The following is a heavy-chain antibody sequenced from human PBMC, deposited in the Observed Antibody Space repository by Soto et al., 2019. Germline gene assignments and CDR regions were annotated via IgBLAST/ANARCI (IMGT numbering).Heavy chain of an antibody. J-gene: IGHJ4*02. CDR3: VKGGCSSTSCLNIVVVTAIMLDY. V-gene: IGHV3-64D*08. D-gene: IGHD2-21*02. Sequence: GGSLRLSCSASGFTFSSYAMHWVRQAPGKGLEYVSAISSNGGSTYYADSVKGRFTISRDNSKNTLYLQMSSLRAEDTAVYYCVKGGCSSTSCLNIVVVTAIMLDYCGQGTLVTVYS. CDR1: GFTFSSYA. CDR2: ISSNGGST.